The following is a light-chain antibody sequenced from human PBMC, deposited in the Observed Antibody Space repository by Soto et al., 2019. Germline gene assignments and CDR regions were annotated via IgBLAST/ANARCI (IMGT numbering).Light chain of an antibody. CDR3: QQYGSSPQT. J-gene: IGKJ2*01. CDR2: GAS. CDR1: QSVTNNY. V-gene: IGKV3-20*01. Sequence: EIVMTQSPATLSVSPGERATLSCRASQSVTNNYLAWYQQKPGQAPRLLIYGASSRARGIPDRFSGRGSGTDFTLTISRLEPEDFAVYYCQQYGSSPQTFGQGTKLEIK.